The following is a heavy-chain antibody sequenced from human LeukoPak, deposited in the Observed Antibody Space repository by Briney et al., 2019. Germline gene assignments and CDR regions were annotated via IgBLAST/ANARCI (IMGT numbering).Heavy chain of an antibody. V-gene: IGHV3-11*01. Sequence: GGSLRLSCAASGFTFSNYYMTWIRQAPGKGLQWISFISDSGNTIYYADSVEGRFTISRDNAKNSLYLQTHSLRAEDTAMYYCARSTLPGRSGRTEFFQHWGQGTLVTVSS. CDR3: ARSTLPGRSGRTEFFQH. J-gene: IGHJ1*01. CDR2: ISDSGNTI. D-gene: IGHD6-19*01. CDR1: GFTFSNYY.